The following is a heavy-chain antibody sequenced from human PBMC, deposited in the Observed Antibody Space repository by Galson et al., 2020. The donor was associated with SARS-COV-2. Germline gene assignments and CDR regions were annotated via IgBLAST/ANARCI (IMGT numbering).Heavy chain of an antibody. CDR1: GGSISSGDYY. CDR2: IYYSGST. V-gene: IGHV4-30-4*01. D-gene: IGHD2-2*01. J-gene: IGHJ5*02. CDR3: ARTTSVVPAVNWFDP. Sequence: SETLSLTCTVSGGSISSGDYYWSWIRQPPGKGLEWIGYIYYSGSTYYNPSLKSRVTISVDTSKNQFSLKLSSVTAADTAVYYCARTTSVVPAVNWFDPWGQGTLVTVSS.